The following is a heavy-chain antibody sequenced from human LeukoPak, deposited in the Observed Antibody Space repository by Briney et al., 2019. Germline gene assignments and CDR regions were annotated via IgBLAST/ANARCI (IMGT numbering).Heavy chain of an antibody. CDR1: GYSISSGYY. J-gene: IGHJ4*02. Sequence: SETLSLTCAVSGYSISSGYYWGWIRQPPGKGLEWIGSIYHSGSTYYNPSLKSRVTISVDTSKNQFSLKLSSATAADTAVYYCARQGYYYDSSGYYYLNWGQGTLVTVSS. V-gene: IGHV4-38-2*01. D-gene: IGHD3-22*01. CDR2: IYHSGST. CDR3: ARQGYYYDSSGYYYLN.